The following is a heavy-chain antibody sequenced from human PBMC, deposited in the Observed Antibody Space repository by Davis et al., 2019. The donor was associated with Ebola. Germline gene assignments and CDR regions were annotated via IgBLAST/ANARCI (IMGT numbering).Heavy chain of an antibody. V-gene: IGHV4-30-2*01. Sequence: SQTLSLTCAVPGGSISSGGYSWSWIRQPPGKGLEWIGYIYHSGSTYYNPSLKSRVTISVDRSKNQFSLKLSSVTAADTAVYYCARGKPFGSSFWFDPWGQGTLVTVSS. J-gene: IGHJ5*02. CDR3: ARGKPFGSSFWFDP. CDR1: GGSISSGGYS. CDR2: IYHSGST. D-gene: IGHD6-13*01.